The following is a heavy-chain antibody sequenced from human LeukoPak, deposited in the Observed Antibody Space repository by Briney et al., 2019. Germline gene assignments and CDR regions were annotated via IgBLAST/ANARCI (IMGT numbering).Heavy chain of an antibody. J-gene: IGHJ4*02. D-gene: IGHD3-22*01. CDR1: GSRFTSYW. Sequence: GAPLKISCKGSGSRFTSYWIGWVRQMPGKGLEWMGIIYPGDSDTRYSTSFQGQVTISADKSISTAYLQWSSLKASDTAMYYCARRSGYYYDSSGYYFDYWGQGTLVTVSS. CDR2: IYPGDSDT. CDR3: ARRSGYYYDSSGYYFDY. V-gene: IGHV5-51*01.